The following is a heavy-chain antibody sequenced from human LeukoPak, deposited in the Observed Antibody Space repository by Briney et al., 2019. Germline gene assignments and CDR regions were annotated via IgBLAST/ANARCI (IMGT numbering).Heavy chain of an antibody. J-gene: IGHJ2*01. D-gene: IGHD3-22*01. Sequence: SETLSLTCTVSGGSISSYYWSWIRRPPGKGLEWIGYIYYSGSTNYNPSLKSRATISVDTSKNQFSLKLTSVTAADTAVYFCARAPGSYDSSGYLYWYFDLWGRGTLVTVSS. V-gene: IGHV4-59*01. CDR1: GGSISSYY. CDR3: ARAPGSYDSSGYLYWYFDL. CDR2: IYYSGST.